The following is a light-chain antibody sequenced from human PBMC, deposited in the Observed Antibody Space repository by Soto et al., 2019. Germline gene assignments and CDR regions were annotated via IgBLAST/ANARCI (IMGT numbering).Light chain of an antibody. CDR1: QSVISSH. Sequence: DIVMTQSPGTLSLPPGEREILATSASQSVISSHLAWYQQQPGQAPRLLIYGASSRATGIPDRFSGSGSGTDFTLTISRLEPEDVAVYYCQQYGTSPPALTFGGGTKVDIK. V-gene: IGKV3-20*01. CDR3: QQYGTSPPALT. J-gene: IGKJ4*01. CDR2: GAS.